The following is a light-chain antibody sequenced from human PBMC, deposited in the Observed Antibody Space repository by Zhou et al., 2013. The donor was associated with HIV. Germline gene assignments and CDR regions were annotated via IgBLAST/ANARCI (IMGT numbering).Light chain of an antibody. CDR3: QQYNSYWT. Sequence: DIQMTQSPSTLSASVGDRVTITCRASQSVNNWLAWYQQKPGKAPKVLIYKVSILISGVPSRFSGSGSGTEFTLTISNLQPDDFATYYCQQYNSYWTFGQGTKVDVK. CDR2: KVS. CDR1: QSVNNW. J-gene: IGKJ1*01. V-gene: IGKV1-5*03.